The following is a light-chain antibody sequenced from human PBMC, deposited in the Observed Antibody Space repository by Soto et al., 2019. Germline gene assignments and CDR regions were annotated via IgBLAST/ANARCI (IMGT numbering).Light chain of an antibody. CDR2: EVS. V-gene: IGLV2-11*01. CDR3: CSYAGTYTVV. CDR1: SSDVGDYNY. Sequence: QSALTQPRSVSGSPGQPVTISCTGTSSDVGDYNYVSWYQQHPGKAPKFIIYEVSKRPSGVPDRFSGSKSGNTASLTISGLQAEDEADYYCCSYAGTYTVVFGGGTKVTVL. J-gene: IGLJ2*01.